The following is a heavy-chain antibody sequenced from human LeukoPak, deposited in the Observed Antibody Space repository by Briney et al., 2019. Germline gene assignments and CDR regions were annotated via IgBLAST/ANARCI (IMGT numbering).Heavy chain of an antibody. CDR3: ARGNTIFGVVPV. D-gene: IGHD3-3*01. CDR1: GYSISSGYY. Sequence: SETLSLTCTVSGYSISSGYYWGWIRQPPGKGLEWIGSIYHSGSTYYNPSLKSRVTISVDTSKNQFSLKLSSVTAADTAVYYCARGNTIFGVVPVWGQGTLDTVSS. J-gene: IGHJ4*02. CDR2: IYHSGST. V-gene: IGHV4-38-2*02.